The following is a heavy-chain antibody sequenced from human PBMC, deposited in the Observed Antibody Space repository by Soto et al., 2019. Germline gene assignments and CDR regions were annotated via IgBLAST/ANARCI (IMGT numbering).Heavy chain of an antibody. Sequence: SESLYITCAVSGYSMSSGYDWGWIRKPPGKGLEWIGSIYHSGSTYYNPSLKSRVTISVDTSKNQFSLKLSSVTAADTAVYYCARDYGGNYYYCYGMDVWGQGTTVTVSS. CDR1: GYSMSSGYD. J-gene: IGHJ6*02. D-gene: IGHD4-17*01. V-gene: IGHV4-38-2*02. CDR2: IYHSGST. CDR3: ARDYGGNYYYCYGMDV.